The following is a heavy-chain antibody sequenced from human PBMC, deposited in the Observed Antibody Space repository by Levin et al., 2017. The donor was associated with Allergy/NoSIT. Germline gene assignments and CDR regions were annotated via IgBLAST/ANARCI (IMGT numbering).Heavy chain of an antibody. CDR2: IYTSSIT. D-gene: IGHD5-12*01. CDR3: ARELNGYNGYDRSFFYGLDV. CDR1: GGSISGYY. Sequence: SQTLSLTCTVSGGSISGYYWSWIRQPAGKGLEWIGRIYTSSITNYNPSLKSRVTMSLDTSKNRFSLKLSSVTAADTAAFHFARELNGYNGYDRSFFYGLDVWGQGTTVTVSS. V-gene: IGHV4-4*07. J-gene: IGHJ6*02.